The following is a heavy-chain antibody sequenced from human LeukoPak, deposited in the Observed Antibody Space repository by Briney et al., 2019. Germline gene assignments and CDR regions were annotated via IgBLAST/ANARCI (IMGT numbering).Heavy chain of an antibody. CDR3: AKDPYYDFWSGYHYFDY. CDR2: ISGSGGST. J-gene: IGHJ4*02. D-gene: IGHD3-3*01. Sequence: GGSLRLSCAASGFTFSSYAMSWVRQAPGKGLEWVSAISGSGGSTYYADSVKGRFTISRDNSKNTLYLQMNSLRAEDTAVYYCAKDPYYDFWSGYHYFDYWGQGTLVTVSS. CDR1: GFTFSSYA. V-gene: IGHV3-23*01.